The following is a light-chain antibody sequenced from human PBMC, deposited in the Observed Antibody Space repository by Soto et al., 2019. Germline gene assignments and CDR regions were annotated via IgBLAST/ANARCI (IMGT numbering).Light chain of an antibody. V-gene: IGLV2-11*01. CDR3: CSYAGTCINYV. CDR2: DVT. J-gene: IGLJ1*01. Sequence: QSALTQPRSVSGSPGQSVTISCTGTSSDVGGYNYVSWYQQHPGKAPKLMIYDVTKRPSGVPDRFSGSKSGNTASLTISGLQAEDEADYYCCSYAGTCINYVFGTGTKVTVL. CDR1: SSDVGGYNY.